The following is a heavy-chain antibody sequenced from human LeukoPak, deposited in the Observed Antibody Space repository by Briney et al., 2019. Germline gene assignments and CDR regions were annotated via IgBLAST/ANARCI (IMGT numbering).Heavy chain of an antibody. Sequence: GGSLRLSCAASGFTFSNAWMNWVRQAPGKGLEWVSYISSSSSTIYYADSVKGRFTISRDNAKNSLYLQMNSLRDEDTAVYYCARVARGTTGTHDYWGQGTLVTVSS. CDR1: GFTFSNAW. J-gene: IGHJ4*02. CDR2: ISSSSSTI. V-gene: IGHV3-48*02. CDR3: ARVARGTTGTHDY. D-gene: IGHD1-1*01.